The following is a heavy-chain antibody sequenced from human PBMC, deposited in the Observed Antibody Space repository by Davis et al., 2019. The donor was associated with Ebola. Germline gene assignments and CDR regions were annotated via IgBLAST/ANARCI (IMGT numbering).Heavy chain of an antibody. CDR2: IKSKTAGGTT. V-gene: IGHV3-15*01. CDR1: GFTFSTYW. J-gene: IGHJ4*02. CDR3: TSQIY. Sequence: GESLKISCAASGFTFSTYWMSWVRQAPGKGLEWIGRIKSKTAGGTTDYAAPVKGRFTISRDDSKNTLYLQMNSLKTEDTAVYYCTSQIYWGQGTLVTVSS.